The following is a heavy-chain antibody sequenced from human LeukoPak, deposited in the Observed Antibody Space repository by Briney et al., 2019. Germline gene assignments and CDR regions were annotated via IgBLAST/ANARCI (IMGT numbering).Heavy chain of an antibody. Sequence: SETLSLTCAVYGGSFSGYYWSWIRQPPGKGLEWIGEINHSGSTNYNPSLKSRVTISVDTSKNQFSLKLSSVTAADTAVYYCAREEQLAVAGLTYYYGMDVWGKGTTVTVSS. CDR2: INHSGST. V-gene: IGHV4-34*01. CDR1: GGSFSGYY. D-gene: IGHD6-19*01. J-gene: IGHJ6*04. CDR3: AREEQLAVAGLTYYYGMDV.